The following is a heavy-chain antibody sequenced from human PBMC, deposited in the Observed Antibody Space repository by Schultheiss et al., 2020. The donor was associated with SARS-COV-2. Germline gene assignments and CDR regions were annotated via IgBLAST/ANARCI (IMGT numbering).Heavy chain of an antibody. CDR2: ISSSGSTI. J-gene: IGHJ5*01. CDR3: ARGPNSDS. Sequence: GGSLRLSCAASGFTFGTYWMHWVRQAPGKGLEWVSYISSSGSTIYYADSVKGRFTISRDNSKNTVYLQMNSLRAEDTAVYYCARGPNSDSWGQGTLVTVSS. CDR1: GFTFGTYW. D-gene: IGHD2-8*01. V-gene: IGHV3-48*01.